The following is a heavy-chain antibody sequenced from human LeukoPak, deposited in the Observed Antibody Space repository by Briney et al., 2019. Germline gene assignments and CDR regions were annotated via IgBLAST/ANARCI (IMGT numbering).Heavy chain of an antibody. CDR2: ISGHGDTT. V-gene: IGHV3-23*01. D-gene: IGHD4-11*01. Sequence: GGSLRLSCAASGFTFRTHAMSWVRQAPGKGLDWVSAISGHGDTTYYADSVKGRFTIARDNSKNTLYLQMNSLRAEDTAVYYCANQYPGWGQGTLVTVSS. J-gene: IGHJ4*02. CDR3: ANQYPG. CDR1: GFTFRTHA.